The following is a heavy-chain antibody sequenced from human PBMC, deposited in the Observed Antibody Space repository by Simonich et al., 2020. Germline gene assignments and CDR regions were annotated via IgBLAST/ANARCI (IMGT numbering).Heavy chain of an antibody. CDR2: IKQEGSEK. CDR1: GFTFSSYW. V-gene: IGHV3-7*01. CDR3: ARTHSGSYYYYYYMDV. D-gene: IGHD1-26*01. Sequence: EVQLVESGGGLVQPGGSLRLSCAASGFTFSSYWMSWVRLAPGEGLEWVANIKQEGSEKYYVDSVKGRFTISRDNAKNSLYLQMNSLRAEDTAVYYCARTHSGSYYYYYYMDVWGKGTTVTVSS. J-gene: IGHJ6*03.